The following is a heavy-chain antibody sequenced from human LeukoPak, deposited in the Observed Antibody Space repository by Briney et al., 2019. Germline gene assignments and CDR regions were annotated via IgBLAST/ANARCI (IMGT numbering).Heavy chain of an antibody. V-gene: IGHV4-30-2*01. CDR3: ATDRLTQDAFDI. Sequence: SETLSLTCTVSGDSISSTSHYWDWIRQPPGKGLEWIGYIYHSGSTYYNPSLKSRVTISVDRSKNQFSLKLSSVTAADTAVYYCATDRLTQDAFDIWGQGTMVTVSS. CDR2: IYHSGST. J-gene: IGHJ3*02. D-gene: IGHD2-21*02. CDR1: GDSISSTSHY.